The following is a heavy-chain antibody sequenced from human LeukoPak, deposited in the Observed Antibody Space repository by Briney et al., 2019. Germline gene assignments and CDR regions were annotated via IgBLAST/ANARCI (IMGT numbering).Heavy chain of an antibody. D-gene: IGHD2-15*01. CDR2: IEGSNDNT. Sequence: SGGSLRLSCAASGFTFSRNAMSWVRQVPGKGLEWVSAIEGSNDNTHYADSVKGRFTVSRDISKNTLYLQMNSLRAEDTAVYYCVRDSPHSGFNIDFDYWGQGTLVTVSS. J-gene: IGHJ4*02. V-gene: IGHV3-23*01. CDR1: GFTFSRNA. CDR3: VRDSPHSGFNIDFDY.